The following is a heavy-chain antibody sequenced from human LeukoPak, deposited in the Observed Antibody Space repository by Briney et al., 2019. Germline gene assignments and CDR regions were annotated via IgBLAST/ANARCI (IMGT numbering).Heavy chain of an antibody. Sequence: SETLSLTCTVPGGSISSSSYYWGWIRQPPGKGLEWIVSIYYSGSTYYNPSLKSRVTISVDTSKNQFSLKLSSVTAADTAVYYCARHHDMTSDYWGQGTLVTVSS. CDR1: GGSISSSSYY. V-gene: IGHV4-39*01. CDR2: IYYSGST. CDR3: ARHHDMTSDY. D-gene: IGHD4-11*01. J-gene: IGHJ4*02.